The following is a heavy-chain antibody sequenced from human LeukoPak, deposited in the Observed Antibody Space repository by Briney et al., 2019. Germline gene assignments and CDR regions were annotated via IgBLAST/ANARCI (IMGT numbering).Heavy chain of an antibody. CDR1: GDSISNYY. V-gene: IGHV4-59*01. CDR2: IYYSGST. D-gene: IGHD3-22*01. CDR3: ARGNSYYDSSGYFPWESFQH. Sequence: SETLSLTCTVSGDSISNYYWSWIRQPPGKGLEWIGYIYYSGSTNYNPSLKSRVTISVDTSKNQFSLKLSSVTAADTALYYCARGNSYYDSSGYFPWESFQHWGQGTLVTVSS. J-gene: IGHJ1*01.